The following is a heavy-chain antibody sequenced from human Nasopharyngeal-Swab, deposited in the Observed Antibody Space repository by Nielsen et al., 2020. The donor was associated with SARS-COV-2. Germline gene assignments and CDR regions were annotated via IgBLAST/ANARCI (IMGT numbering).Heavy chain of an antibody. Sequence: GGSLRLSCAASGFTFDDYTMHWVRQAPGKGLEWVFLISWDGGSTYYADSVKGRFTISRDNSKNSLYLQMNSLRTEDTALYYCAKGGYGGNSATYDYWGQGTLVTVSS. J-gene: IGHJ4*02. V-gene: IGHV3-43*01. CDR3: AKGGYGGNSATYDY. CDR2: ISWDGGST. CDR1: GFTFDDYT. D-gene: IGHD4-23*01.